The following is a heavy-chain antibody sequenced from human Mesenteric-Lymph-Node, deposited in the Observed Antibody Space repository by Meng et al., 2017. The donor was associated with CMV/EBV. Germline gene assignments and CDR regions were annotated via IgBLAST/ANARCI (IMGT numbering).Heavy chain of an antibody. CDR3: AREERNCGGDCYLY. D-gene: IGHD2-21*01. CDR2: ISISGSTI. CDR1: GFTFSNYE. V-gene: IGHV3-48*03. J-gene: IGHJ4*02. Sequence: GESLKISCTASGFTFSNYEMNWVRQAPGKGLEWISYISISGSTIYYADSLKGRFTISRDNAKNSVYLQMYSLTDEDTALYYCAREERNCGGDCYLYWGQGTLVTVSS.